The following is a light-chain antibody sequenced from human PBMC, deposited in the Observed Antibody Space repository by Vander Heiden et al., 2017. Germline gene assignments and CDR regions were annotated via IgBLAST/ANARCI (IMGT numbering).Light chain of an antibody. V-gene: IGLV1-44*01. J-gene: IGLJ3*02. CDR3: AAWDDGLNGL. Sequence: SVLTQPPSASGTPGQRVTISCSGSSANIGTKAVNWYQHPPGTTPKLLIYNNNQRPSGVPGRFSGSKSGTSASLVISGLQSVDEADYYCAAWDDGLNGLFGGGTKLTVL. CDR1: SANIGTKA. CDR2: NNN.